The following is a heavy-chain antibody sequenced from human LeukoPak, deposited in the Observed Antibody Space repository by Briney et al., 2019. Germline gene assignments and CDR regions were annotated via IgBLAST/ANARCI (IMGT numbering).Heavy chain of an antibody. J-gene: IGHJ4*02. CDR1: GFTFSSYS. D-gene: IGHD3-22*01. V-gene: IGHV3-21*01. CDR2: ISSSGSYI. CDR3: ARVVGTYYFDSSGYPYYFDY. Sequence: GGSLRLSCAASGFTFSSYSLNWVRLAPGKGLEWVSSISSSGSYIYYADSVKGRFTISRDNAKNSLYLQMNSLRAEDTAVYYCARVVGTYYFDSSGYPYYFDYWGQGTLVTVSS.